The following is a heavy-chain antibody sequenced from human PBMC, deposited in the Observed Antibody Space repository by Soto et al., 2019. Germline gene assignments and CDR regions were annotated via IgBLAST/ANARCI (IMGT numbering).Heavy chain of an antibody. J-gene: IGHJ5*02. D-gene: IGHD3-10*01. V-gene: IGHV4-4*02. CDR3: ARDGITVGWFAP. Sequence: QVQLQESGPGLVKPSGTLSLTCAVSGGSTNNTDWWSWVRQPPGKGLEWIGDISHRGTTNYNPSPXSXXTIPTDRSKDQFSWKVTSVTAADTAVYYCARDGITVGWFAPWGQGTLVIVSS. CDR1: GGSTNNTDW. CDR2: ISHRGTT.